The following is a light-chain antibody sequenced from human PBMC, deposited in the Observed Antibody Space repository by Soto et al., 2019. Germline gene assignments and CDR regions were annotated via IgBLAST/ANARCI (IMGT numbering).Light chain of an antibody. J-gene: IGKJ2*01. CDR3: QRYNNWPPEYT. V-gene: IGKV3-15*01. Sequence: EIVMMQSPATLSVSPGERATLSCRASQNVSSDLAWYQQRPGQAPRLLIYGASTRATGIPARFSGSGSGTEFTLTITILQSEDFAVYYCQRYNNWPPEYTFGQGTKLEIK. CDR1: QNVSSD. CDR2: GAS.